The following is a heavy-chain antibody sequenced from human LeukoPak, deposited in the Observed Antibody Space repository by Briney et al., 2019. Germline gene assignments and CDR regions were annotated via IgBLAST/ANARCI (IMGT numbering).Heavy chain of an antibody. CDR2: IYYSGST. Sequence: TSETLSLTCTVSGGSISSYYWSWIRQPPGKGLEWLGYIYYSGSTNYNPSLKSRVTISVDTSKNQFSLKLSSVTAADTAVYYCARGPVPYGSGSFDYWGQGTLVTVSS. CDR1: GGSISSYY. CDR3: ARGPVPYGSGSFDY. V-gene: IGHV4-59*08. J-gene: IGHJ4*02. D-gene: IGHD3-10*01.